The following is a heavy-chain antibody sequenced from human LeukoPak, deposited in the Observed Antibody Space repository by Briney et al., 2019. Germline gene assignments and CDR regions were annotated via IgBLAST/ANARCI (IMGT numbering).Heavy chain of an antibody. CDR2: VSHDGRKQ. Sequence: GRSLRLSCAASGFSFSSFGMHWVRQPPGKGLDWVAVVSHDGRKQYYADSVKGRITISRDNSKNTLYLQMNSLSAEDTAVCYCAKEGQQRVSTYFDSWGQGTLVTVSS. D-gene: IGHD6-13*01. V-gene: IGHV3-30*18. CDR1: GFSFSSFG. CDR3: AKEGQQRVSTYFDS. J-gene: IGHJ4*02.